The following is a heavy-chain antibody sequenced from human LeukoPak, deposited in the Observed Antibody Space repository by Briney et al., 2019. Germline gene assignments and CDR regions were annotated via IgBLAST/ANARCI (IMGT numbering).Heavy chain of an antibody. Sequence: ASVKVSCKASGYTFTSYGISWVRQAPGQGLEWMGWISAYNGNTNYAQKLQGRVTMTTDTSTSTAYMELRSLRSDDTAVYYCASNKLLWSGESDYYYYGMDVWGQGTTVTVSS. V-gene: IGHV1-18*01. J-gene: IGHJ6*02. CDR2: ISAYNGNT. CDR1: GYTFTSYG. D-gene: IGHD3-10*01. CDR3: ASNKLLWSGESDYYYYGMDV.